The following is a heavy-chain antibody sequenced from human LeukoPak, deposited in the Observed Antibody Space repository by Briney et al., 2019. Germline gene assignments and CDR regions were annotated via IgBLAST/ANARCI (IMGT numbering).Heavy chain of an antibody. V-gene: IGHV4-4*09. CDR1: GGSISTYY. Sequence: PSETLSLTCTVSGGSISTYYWSWIRRPPGKGLEWIAYIHASGPTNYNPSLKSRITISVDTSKNQFSLKLSSVTAADTAVYYCARHDAGIAARPFDDWGQGTLVTVSS. CDR3: ARHDAGIAARPFDD. D-gene: IGHD6-6*01. J-gene: IGHJ4*02. CDR2: IHASGPT.